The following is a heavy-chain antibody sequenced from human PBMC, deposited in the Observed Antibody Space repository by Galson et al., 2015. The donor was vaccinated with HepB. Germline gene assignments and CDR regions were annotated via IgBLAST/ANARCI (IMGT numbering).Heavy chain of an antibody. CDR1: GFTFGRYW. CDR3: ARVLVELAGKWELPPYYFDY. D-gene: IGHD1-26*01. J-gene: IGHJ4*02. V-gene: IGHV3-7*01. Sequence: LRLSCAASGFTFGRYWMNWVRQAPGKGLEWVANIKQDGSEKYYVDSVKGRFTISRDNAKNSLYLQVNSLRAEDTAVYYCARVLVELAGKWELPPYYFDYWGQGTLVTVSS. CDR2: IKQDGSEK.